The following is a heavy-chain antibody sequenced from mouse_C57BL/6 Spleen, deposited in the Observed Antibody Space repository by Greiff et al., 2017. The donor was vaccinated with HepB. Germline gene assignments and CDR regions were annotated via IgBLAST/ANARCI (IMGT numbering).Heavy chain of an antibody. Sequence: QVQLQQSGPELVKPGASVKISCKASGYAFSSSWMNWVKQRPGKGLEWIGRIYPGDGDTNYKGKFKGKATLTADKSSSTAYMQLSSLTSEDSAVYFCARYDGYPFAYWGQGTLVTVSA. CDR2: IYPGDGDT. CDR3: ARYDGYPFAY. D-gene: IGHD2-3*01. J-gene: IGHJ3*01. CDR1: GYAFSSSW. V-gene: IGHV1-82*01.